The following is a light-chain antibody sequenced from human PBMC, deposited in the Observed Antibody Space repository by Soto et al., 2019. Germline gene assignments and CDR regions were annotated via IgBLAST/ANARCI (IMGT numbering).Light chain of an antibody. CDR1: QSISRW. V-gene: IGKV1-5*01. J-gene: IGKJ5*01. Sequence: DIQMTQSPSTLSASVGDRVTITCRASQSISRWLAWHQKKPGKAPQALIYDASSLKSGVPSSFSGNGSGTEFTLTISSLQPDEFATYDCQQYNTYSTFGQGTRLEIK. CDR3: QQYNTYST. CDR2: DAS.